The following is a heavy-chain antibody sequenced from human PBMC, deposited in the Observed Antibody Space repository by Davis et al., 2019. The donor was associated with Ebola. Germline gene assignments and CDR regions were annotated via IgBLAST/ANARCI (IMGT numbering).Heavy chain of an antibody. D-gene: IGHD6-13*01. CDR1: GFTFSSYA. V-gene: IGHV3-23*01. CDR2: ISGSGGST. CDR3: AKDYGEHSSSWTGDWFDP. Sequence: PGGSLRLSCAASGFTFSSYAMSWVRQAPGKGLEWVSAISGSGGSTYYADSVKGRFSLSRDNSKNTLYMQMNSLRAEDTAVYYCAKDYGEHSSSWTGDWFDPWGQGTLVSVSS. J-gene: IGHJ5*02.